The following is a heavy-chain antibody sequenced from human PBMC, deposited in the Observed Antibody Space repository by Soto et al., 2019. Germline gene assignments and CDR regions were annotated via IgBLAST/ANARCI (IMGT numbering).Heavy chain of an antibody. V-gene: IGHV1-18*04. D-gene: IGHD3-10*01. CDR1: GYSFGIFG. CDR2: ISPYNGKT. J-gene: IGHJ5*02. Sequence: QVQLVQSGGEVKKPGASVKVSCKASGYSFGIFGMNWVRQSPGLGLEWMGWISPYNGKTEIAEKFQGRVSMAMDTSTSTAYMEVRSLRSEDTAVYFCARDPHEYLSSYFFDPWGQGTLVTVSS. CDR3: ARDPHEYLSSYFFDP.